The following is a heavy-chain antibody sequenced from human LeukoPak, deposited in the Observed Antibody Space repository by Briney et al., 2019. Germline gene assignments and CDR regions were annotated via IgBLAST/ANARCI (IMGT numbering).Heavy chain of an antibody. Sequence: GGSLRLSCAASGFTFSNYGMNWVRQAPGKGLEWVSSISSSSTYIYYADSVKGRFTISRDNAKNSLYLQMNSLRAEDTAVYYCAKDSPNYYDSSGYHPWGQGTLVTVSS. J-gene: IGHJ5*02. CDR1: GFTFSNYG. CDR3: AKDSPNYYDSSGYHP. CDR2: ISSSSTYI. D-gene: IGHD3-22*01. V-gene: IGHV3-21*01.